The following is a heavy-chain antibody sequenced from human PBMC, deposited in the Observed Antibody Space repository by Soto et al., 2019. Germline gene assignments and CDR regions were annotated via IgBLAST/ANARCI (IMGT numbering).Heavy chain of an antibody. CDR2: TIPIFRTA. V-gene: IGHV1-69*12. CDR3: ARDKYYRGAADY. J-gene: IGHJ4*02. D-gene: IGHD3-10*01. Sequence: QVQLMQSGAEVKKPGSSVNVSCKASGGPFKDYAFIWVRQAPGQGLEWMGGTIPIFRTANYAQKLQGRVTITADESTSTVYMELSSLRSEDTAVYYCARDKYYRGAADYWGQGTLVTVSS. CDR1: GGPFKDYA.